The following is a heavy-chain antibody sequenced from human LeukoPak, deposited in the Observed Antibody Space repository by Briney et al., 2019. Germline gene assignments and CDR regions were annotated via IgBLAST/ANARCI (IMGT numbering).Heavy chain of an antibody. Sequence: PGGSLRLSCAASGFTVSSNYMSWVRQAPGKGLEWVSVIYSGGSTYYADSVKGRFTISRDNSKNTLYLQMNSLRAEDTAVYYCARGKNVWGSYLESFFDYWGQGTLVTVSS. J-gene: IGHJ4*02. CDR3: ARGKNVWGSYLESFFDY. D-gene: IGHD3-16*02. CDR1: GFTVSSNY. CDR2: IYSGGST. V-gene: IGHV3-66*01.